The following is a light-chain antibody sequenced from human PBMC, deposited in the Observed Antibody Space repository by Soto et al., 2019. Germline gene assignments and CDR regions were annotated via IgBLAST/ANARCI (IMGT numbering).Light chain of an antibody. J-gene: IGLJ3*02. Sequence: QAVVTQPASVSGAPGQRVTISCTGTSSNIGAGYYVHWYQQLPGTAPKLLIYGNSNRPSGVPERFSGSKSGTSASLAITGLQAEDEADYYCQSYASSLSGPGVFGGGTKLTVL. CDR1: SSNIGAGYY. CDR2: GNS. V-gene: IGLV1-40*01. CDR3: QSYASSLSGPGV.